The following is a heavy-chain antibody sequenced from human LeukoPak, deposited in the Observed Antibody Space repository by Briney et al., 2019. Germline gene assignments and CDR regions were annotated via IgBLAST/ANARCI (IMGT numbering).Heavy chain of an antibody. V-gene: IGHV1-46*01. D-gene: IGHD1-1*01. Sequence: ASVKVSCKASGYTFTSYYMHWVRQAPGQGLEWMGIINPSGGSTSYAQKFQGRVTMTRDTSTSTVYMELSSLRSEDTAVYYCASSRGGNNWWETFDYWGQGTLVTVSS. J-gene: IGHJ4*02. CDR3: ASSRGGNNWWETFDY. CDR2: INPSGGST. CDR1: GYTFTSYY.